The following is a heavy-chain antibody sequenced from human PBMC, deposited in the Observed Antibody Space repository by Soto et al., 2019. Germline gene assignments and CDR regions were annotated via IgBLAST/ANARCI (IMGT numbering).Heavy chain of an antibody. V-gene: IGHV4-59*01. D-gene: IGHD2-15*01. CDR1: GGSISSYY. Sequence: SETLSLTCTVSGGSISSYYWSWIRQPPGKGLEWIGYIYYSGSTNYNPSLKSRVTISVDTSKNQFSLKLSSVTAADTAVYYCARGPCSGGSCYPRLYDYWGQGTLVTVSS. J-gene: IGHJ4*02. CDR3: ARGPCSGGSCYPRLYDY. CDR2: IYYSGST.